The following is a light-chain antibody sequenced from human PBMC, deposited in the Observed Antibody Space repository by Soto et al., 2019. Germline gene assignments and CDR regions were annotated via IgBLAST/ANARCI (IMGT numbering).Light chain of an antibody. J-gene: IGLJ1*01. CDR1: SSDVGGYNY. CDR2: DVS. V-gene: IGLV2-14*01. Sequence: QSVLTQPASVSGSPGQSITISCTGTSSDVGGYNYVSWYQRHPGKAPKLMIHDVSNRPSGVSNRFSGSKSGNTASLTISGLQAEDEADYHCSSYPSTSIVFGTGTKVTVL. CDR3: SSYPSTSIV.